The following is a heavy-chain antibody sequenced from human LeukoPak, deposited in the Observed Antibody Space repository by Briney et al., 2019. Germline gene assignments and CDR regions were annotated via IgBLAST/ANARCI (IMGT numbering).Heavy chain of an antibody. CDR2: MYYSGAI. Sequence: KPSETLSLTCTVSGGSISSYYWSWIRQPPGKGLEWIGYMYYSGAINYNPSLESRVTISVDTSKNQFSLKVSSVTAADTAVYYCARDLAGDLGYWGQGTLVTVSS. V-gene: IGHV4-59*12. D-gene: IGHD6-19*01. CDR3: ARDLAGDLGY. CDR1: GGSISSYY. J-gene: IGHJ4*01.